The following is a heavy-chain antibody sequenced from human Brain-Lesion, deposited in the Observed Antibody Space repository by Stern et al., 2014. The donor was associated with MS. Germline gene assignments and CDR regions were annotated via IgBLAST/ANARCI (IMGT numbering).Heavy chain of an antibody. V-gene: IGHV4-39*01. J-gene: IGHJ4*02. CDR2: VYYSGNT. CDR1: GDSLSSSTFY. CDR3: ARHQLGYGYAYLRY. D-gene: IGHD5-18*01. Sequence: MQLVESGPGLVKPSDTLSLTCSVSGDSLSSSTFYWGWIRQPPGKGPEWIGSVYYSGNTYYHPSLKSRVTISVDTSKTQSSLRLPSGTAADTAVYYCARHQLGYGYAYLRYWGQGTLVTVSS.